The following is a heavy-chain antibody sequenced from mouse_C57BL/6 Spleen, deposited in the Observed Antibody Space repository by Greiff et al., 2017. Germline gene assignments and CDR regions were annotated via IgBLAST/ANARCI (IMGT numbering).Heavy chain of an antibody. CDR1: GYTFTSYW. CDR3: ARWPYGKYRDY. J-gene: IGHJ2*01. V-gene: IGHV1-64*01. D-gene: IGHD2-1*01. CDR2: IHPNSGST. Sequence: VQLQQPGAELVKPGASVKLSCKASGYTFTSYWMHWVKQRPGQGLEWIGMIHPNSGSTNYNEKFKSKATLTVDKSSSTAYMQLSSLTSEDSAVXYCARWPYGKYRDYWGQGTTLTVSS.